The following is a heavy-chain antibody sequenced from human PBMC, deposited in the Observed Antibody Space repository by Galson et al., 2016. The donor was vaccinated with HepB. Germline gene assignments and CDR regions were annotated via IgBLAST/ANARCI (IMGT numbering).Heavy chain of an antibody. J-gene: IGHJ6*02. Sequence: QSGAEVKKPGESLKISCQAYGNIFTTYWIARVRQMPGKGLEWMAIIYPGNSDIRYSPSFKGHVTISADKSISTAYLQWSSLKASDSAMYYCATVDTFYHGMEVWGQGTTVTVSS. CDR2: IYPGNSDI. CDR3: ATVDTFYHGMEV. CDR1: GNIFTTYW. D-gene: IGHD5-18*01. V-gene: IGHV5-51*01.